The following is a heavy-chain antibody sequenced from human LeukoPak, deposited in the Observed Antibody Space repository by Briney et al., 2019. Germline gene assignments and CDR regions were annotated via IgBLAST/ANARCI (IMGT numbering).Heavy chain of an antibody. Sequence: GESLRISCKNSGYTFTSDCIGWVRQMPGKGLEWMGIICLGDSTTRYSPSFQGQVTISADKSISTAYLQWSSLKASDTAMYYCARLLTTTGHYSFDYWGQGTLVTVSS. CDR1: GYTFTSDC. D-gene: IGHD3-9*01. CDR3: ARLLTTTGHYSFDY. CDR2: ICLGDSTT. V-gene: IGHV5-51*01. J-gene: IGHJ4*02.